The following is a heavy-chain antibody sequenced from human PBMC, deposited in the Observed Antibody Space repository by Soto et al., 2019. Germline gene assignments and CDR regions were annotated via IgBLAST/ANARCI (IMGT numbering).Heavy chain of an antibody. J-gene: IGHJ4*02. CDR1: GGSISSGGYY. D-gene: IGHD3-16*02. V-gene: IGHV4-31*03. CDR2: IYYSGST. Sequence: TLSLTCTVSGGSISSGGYYWSWIRQHPGKGLEWIGYIYYSGSTYYNPSLKSRVTISVDTSKNQFSLKLSSVTAADTAVYYCARGDYDYVWGSYRLTNFDYWGQGTLVTVSS. CDR3: ARGDYDYVWGSYRLTNFDY.